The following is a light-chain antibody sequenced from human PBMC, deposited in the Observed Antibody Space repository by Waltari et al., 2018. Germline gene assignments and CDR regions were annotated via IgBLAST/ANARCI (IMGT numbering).Light chain of an antibody. V-gene: IGLV3-21*02. CDR2: DDS. Sequence: SYILTQPPSVSVAPGQTARIPCGGNNIGSKTVHWYQQKPGQAPVLGVSDDSDRPSGIRERFSDSNSGNTATLTISRVEAGDEADYYCQVWDSSSDHRVFGGGTTLTVL. CDR1: NIGSKT. CDR3: QVWDSSSDHRV. J-gene: IGLJ3*02.